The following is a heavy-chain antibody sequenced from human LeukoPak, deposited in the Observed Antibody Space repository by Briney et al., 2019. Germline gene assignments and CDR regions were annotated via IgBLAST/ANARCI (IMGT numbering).Heavy chain of an antibody. CDR1: GFTFSSYA. CDR3: ARDSLGYSYGLSAFDI. Sequence: PGGSLRLSCAASGFTFSSYAMHWVRQAPGKGLEWVAVISYDGSNKYYADSVKGRFTISRDNSKNTLYLQMNSPRAGDTAVYYCARDSLGYSYGLSAFDIWGQGTMVTVSS. V-gene: IGHV3-30-3*01. D-gene: IGHD5-18*01. J-gene: IGHJ3*02. CDR2: ISYDGSNK.